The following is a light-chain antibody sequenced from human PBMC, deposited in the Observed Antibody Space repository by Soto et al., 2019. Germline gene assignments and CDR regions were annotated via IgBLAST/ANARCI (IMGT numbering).Light chain of an antibody. CDR2: YDD. CDR3: AVWDDSLNGVV. Sequence: QSVLTQPPSVSEAPRQRVTISCSGSRSNVGNNAVNWYQQLPGKAPKLLIYYDDLLPSGVSDRFSGSKSGTSASLAISGIQAEDEADYYGAVWDDSLNGVVFGGGTKLTVL. V-gene: IGLV1-36*01. CDR1: RSNVGNNA. J-gene: IGLJ3*02.